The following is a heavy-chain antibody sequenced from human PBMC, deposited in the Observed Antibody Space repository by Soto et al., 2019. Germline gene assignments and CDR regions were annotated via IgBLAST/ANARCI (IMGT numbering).Heavy chain of an antibody. Sequence: PSETLSLTCTVSGGSINHYYGTWIRQPPGKGLEWMGYIYYSGTTTNYNPSLKSRVTISVDTSKNQFSLKLSSVTAADTAVYYCARRYYYGSGSYYNWFDPWGQGTLVTVSS. CDR2: IYYSGTT. CDR3: ARRYYYGSGSYYNWFDP. V-gene: IGHV4-59*01. D-gene: IGHD3-10*01. CDR1: GGSINHYY. J-gene: IGHJ5*02.